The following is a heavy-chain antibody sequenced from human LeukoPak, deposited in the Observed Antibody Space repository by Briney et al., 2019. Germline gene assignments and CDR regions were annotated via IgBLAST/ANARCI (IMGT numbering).Heavy chain of an antibody. D-gene: IGHD2-21*01. CDR3: ALIGGRPHYGDY. Sequence: GGSLRLSCVGSGFTFSRYWLNWVRQAPGKGLEWVANIKQDGSEKYYVDSVKGRFTISRDNAKNSLYLQMNSLRAEDTAVYYCALIGGRPHYGDYWGQGTLVTVSS. J-gene: IGHJ4*02. V-gene: IGHV3-7*03. CDR2: IKQDGSEK. CDR1: GFTFSRYW.